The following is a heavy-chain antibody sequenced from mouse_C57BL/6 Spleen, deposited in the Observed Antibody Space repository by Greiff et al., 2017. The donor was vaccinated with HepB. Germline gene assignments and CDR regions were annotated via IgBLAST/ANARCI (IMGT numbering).Heavy chain of an antibody. Sequence: EVQLQQSGPELVKPGASVKISCKASGYSFTGYYMNWVKQSPEKSLEWIGEINPSTGGTTYNQKFKAKATLTVDKSSSTAYMQLKSLTSEDSAVYYCARREDYDPTGFAYWGQGTLVTVSA. J-gene: IGHJ3*01. CDR3: ARREDYDPTGFAY. CDR1: GYSFTGYY. CDR2: INPSTGGT. D-gene: IGHD2-4*01. V-gene: IGHV1-42*01.